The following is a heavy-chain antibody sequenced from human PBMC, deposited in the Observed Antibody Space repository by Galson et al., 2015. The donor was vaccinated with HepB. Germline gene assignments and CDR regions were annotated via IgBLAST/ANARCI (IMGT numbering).Heavy chain of an antibody. CDR2: IWYDGSNK. V-gene: IGHV3-33*01. CDR3: ARWRLVPAAISAFDY. CDR1: GFTFSSYG. J-gene: IGHJ4*02. D-gene: IGHD2-2*01. Sequence: SLRLSCAASGFTFSSYGMHWVRQAPGKGLEWVAVIWYDGSNKYYADSVKGRFTISRDNSKNTLYLQMNSLRAEDTAAYYCARWRLVPAAISAFDYWGQGTLVTVSS.